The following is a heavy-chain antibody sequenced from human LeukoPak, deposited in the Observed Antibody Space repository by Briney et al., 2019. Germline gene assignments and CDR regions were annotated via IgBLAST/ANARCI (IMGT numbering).Heavy chain of an antibody. CDR1: GGSIRSGDYF. V-gene: IGHV4-39*01. Sequence: PSETLSLTCSVSGGSIRSGDYFWGWIRQPPGKGLEWIGTIDFSGTTYYNPSLKSRVTISVATSKNQFSLKVNSVTAADTAVYYCARRSVPAAGMFDPWGQGTLVTVSP. J-gene: IGHJ5*02. CDR2: IDFSGTT. CDR3: ARRSVPAAGMFDP. D-gene: IGHD2-2*01.